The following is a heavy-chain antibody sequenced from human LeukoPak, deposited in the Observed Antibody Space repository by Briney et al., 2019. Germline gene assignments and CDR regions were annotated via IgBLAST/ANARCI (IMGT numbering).Heavy chain of an antibody. CDR3: APEGDGYILFDY. Sequence: GGSLRLSCAASGFTFSSYSMNWVRQAPGKGLEWVSYISSSSITIYYADSVKGRFTISRDNAKNSLYLQMNSLRVEDTAVYYCAPEGDGYILFDYWGQGTLVTVSS. J-gene: IGHJ4*02. CDR1: GFTFSSYS. V-gene: IGHV3-48*01. CDR2: ISSSSITI. D-gene: IGHD5-24*01.